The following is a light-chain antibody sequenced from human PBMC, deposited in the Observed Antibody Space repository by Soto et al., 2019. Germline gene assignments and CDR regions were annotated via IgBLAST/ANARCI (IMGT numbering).Light chain of an antibody. CDR2: ENN. J-gene: IGLJ1*01. CDR3: GTWDSSLSPWAKV. V-gene: IGLV1-51*02. Sequence: QSVLTQPPSVSAAPGQKVTISCSGSSSNIGNNYVSWYQQLPGTAPKLLIYENNKRPSGIPDRFSGSKSGTSATLGITGLQTGDEADYYCGTWDSSLSPWAKVFGTGTKVTVL. CDR1: SSNIGNNY.